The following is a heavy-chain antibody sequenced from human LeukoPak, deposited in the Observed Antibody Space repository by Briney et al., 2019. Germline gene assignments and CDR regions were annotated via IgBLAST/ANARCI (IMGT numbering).Heavy chain of an antibody. D-gene: IGHD2/OR15-2a*01. CDR1: GFTFSSYW. CDR3: TTDSRIHGSY. CDR2: INGDGRNI. V-gene: IGHV3-74*01. Sequence: GGSLRLSCVASGFTFSSYWMHWVRQDPRKGLVWVSRINGDGRNINYADSVRGRFTISRDNAKNTLYLQMNSLKTEDTAVYYCTTDSRIHGSYWGQGTLVTVSS. J-gene: IGHJ4*02.